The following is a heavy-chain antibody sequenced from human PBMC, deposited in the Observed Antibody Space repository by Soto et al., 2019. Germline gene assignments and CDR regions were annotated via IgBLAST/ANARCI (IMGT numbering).Heavy chain of an antibody. J-gene: IGHJ4*02. V-gene: IGHV1-18*01. CDR1: GYTFTKYG. CDR2: ISGSSGNA. D-gene: IGHD3-16*01. Sequence: QVQLVQSGAEVKNPGASVKVSCKTSGYTFTKYGVGWVRQAPGQGLEWMGWISGSSGNANYAEKVQGRITLTTDTSTSTAYIELRSLRSDDTAVYYWAREMAGLGGADDYWGQGTLVTVSS. CDR3: AREMAGLGGADDY.